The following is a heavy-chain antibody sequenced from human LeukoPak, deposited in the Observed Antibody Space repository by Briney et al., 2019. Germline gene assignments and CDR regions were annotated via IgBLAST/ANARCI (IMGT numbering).Heavy chain of an antibody. J-gene: IGHJ3*01. V-gene: IGHV4-38-2*01. CDR3: AKTDYGHYSGFEV. CDR2: MYPSGTT. CDR1: TESISSGYS. Sequence: SETLSLTCVVSTESISSGYSWGWIRQPPGKGLEWIGSMYPSGTTYYNPSLKSRVTISVDKSENQFSLKVTFVTAADSAVYFCAKTDYGHYSGFEVWGQGIMVTVSS. D-gene: IGHD4-17*01.